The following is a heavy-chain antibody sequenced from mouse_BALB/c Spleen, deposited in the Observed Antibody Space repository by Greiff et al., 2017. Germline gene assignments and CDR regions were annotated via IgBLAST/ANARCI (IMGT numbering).Heavy chain of an antibody. CDR1: GYTFTDYA. V-gene: IGHV1-67*01. CDR3: ARDYGNPQYEAMDY. Sequence: VQLQQSGPELVRPGVSVKISCKGSGYTFTDYAMHWVKQSHAKSLEWIGVISTYYGNTNYNQKFKGKATMTVDKSSSTAYMELARLTSEDSAIYYCARDYGNPQYEAMDYWGQGTSVTVSS. D-gene: IGHD2-1*01. CDR2: ISTYYGNT. J-gene: IGHJ4*01.